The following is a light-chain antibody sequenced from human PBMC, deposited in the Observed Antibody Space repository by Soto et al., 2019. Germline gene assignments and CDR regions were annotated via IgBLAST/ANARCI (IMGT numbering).Light chain of an antibody. CDR3: HHYCNWPPT. J-gene: IGKJ3*01. CDR1: ESVHRN. Sequence: EMVMTQSPATLSVSPGERVTLSCRASESVHRNLAWYQQKPGQGPSLLIYYASTRATGVPDRFTGSGSGTEFTLTISSLQSEDFGVYHWHHYCNWPPTFGPGTKVEIK. V-gene: IGKV3-15*01. CDR2: YAS.